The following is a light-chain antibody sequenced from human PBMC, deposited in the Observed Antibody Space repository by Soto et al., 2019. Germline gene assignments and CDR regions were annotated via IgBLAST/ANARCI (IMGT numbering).Light chain of an antibody. Sequence: DVVMTQTPLSLSVAPGQPASISCKSSQSILHITRETFLFWYLQKPGQSPQLLIYEVSTRVSGVQDRFSGSGSGTDFTLEISGVETDDVGIYYCMQSTQLPPTFGQGTRLGIE. CDR2: EVS. V-gene: IGKV2D-29*02. CDR3: MQSTQLPPT. CDR1: QSILHITRETF. J-gene: IGKJ5*01.